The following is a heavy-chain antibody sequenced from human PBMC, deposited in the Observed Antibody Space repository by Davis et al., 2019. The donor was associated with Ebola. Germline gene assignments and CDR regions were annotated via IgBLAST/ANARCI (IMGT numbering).Heavy chain of an antibody. V-gene: IGHV4-34*01. CDR2: INHSGST. J-gene: IGHJ5*02. Sequence: SETLSLTCGVYGGSFSGYYWSWIRQPPGKGLEWIGEINHSGSTNYNPSLKSRVTISVDTSKNQFSLKLSSVTAADTAVYYCARAIGGRGGWFDPWGQGTLVTVSS. CDR1: GGSFSGYY. D-gene: IGHD3-16*01. CDR3: ARAIGGRGGWFDP.